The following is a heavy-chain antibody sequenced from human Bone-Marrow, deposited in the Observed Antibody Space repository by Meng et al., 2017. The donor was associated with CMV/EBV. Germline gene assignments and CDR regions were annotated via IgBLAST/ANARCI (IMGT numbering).Heavy chain of an antibody. J-gene: IGHJ4*02. Sequence: QVQLVQSGAEVKKPGASVKVSCKASGYTFTSYYMHWVRQAPGQGLEWMGIINPSGGSTSYAQKFQGRVTITADESTSTAYMELSSLRSEDTAVYYCARALGDIGLDYWGQGTLVTVSS. CDR3: ARALGDIGLDY. CDR1: GYTFTSYY. V-gene: IGHV1-46*01. CDR2: INPSGGST. D-gene: IGHD5-12*01.